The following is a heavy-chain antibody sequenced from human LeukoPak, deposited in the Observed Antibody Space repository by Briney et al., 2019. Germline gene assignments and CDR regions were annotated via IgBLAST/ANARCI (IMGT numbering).Heavy chain of an antibody. D-gene: IGHD3-3*01. J-gene: IGHJ6*04. Sequence: PGGSLRLSCAASGFTFSNNWMTWVRQAPGKGLEWVASVKKDASEKYYVDSVKGRFTISRDNAKNSLYLQMNSLRVEDTAVYYCASLGIRDFWSGFPSVDVWGKGTTVTVSS. V-gene: IGHV3-7*01. CDR2: VKKDASEK. CDR3: ASLGIRDFWSGFPSVDV. CDR1: GFTFSNNW.